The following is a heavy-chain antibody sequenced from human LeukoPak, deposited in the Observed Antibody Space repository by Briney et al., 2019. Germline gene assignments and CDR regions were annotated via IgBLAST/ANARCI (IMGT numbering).Heavy chain of an antibody. V-gene: IGHV1-18*01. D-gene: IGHD3-3*01. J-gene: IGHJ3*02. CDR1: GYTFTSYG. CDR3: ARVYYDFWSGYEYDTFDI. Sequence: GASVKLSCKASGYTFTSYGISWVRQTPGQGLEWMGWISAYNGNTNYAQKLQGRVTMTTDTSTSTAYMELRSLRSDDTAVYYCARVYYDFWSGYEYDTFDIWGQGTMVTVSS. CDR2: ISAYNGNT.